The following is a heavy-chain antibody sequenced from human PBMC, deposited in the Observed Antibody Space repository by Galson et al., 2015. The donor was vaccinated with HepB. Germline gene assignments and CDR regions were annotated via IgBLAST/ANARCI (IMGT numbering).Heavy chain of an antibody. CDR2: IRYDGGNQ. CDR1: GFTFSSYG. Sequence: SLRLSCAASGFTFSSYGMHWVRQAPGKGLEWVAYIRYDGGNQYYADSVKVRFTISRDNSKNTLYLQMNSLRAEDTAVYYCARVLWFGEKYYIDYWGQGTLVTVSS. CDR3: ARVLWFGEKYYIDY. V-gene: IGHV3-30*02. D-gene: IGHD3-10*01. J-gene: IGHJ4*02.